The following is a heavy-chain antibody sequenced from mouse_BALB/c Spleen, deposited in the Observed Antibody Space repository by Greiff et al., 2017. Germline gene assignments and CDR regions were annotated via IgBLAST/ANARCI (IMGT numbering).Heavy chain of an antibody. CDR3: ARSYYYGSSYAMDY. D-gene: IGHD1-1*01. CDR2: IWSGGST. Sequence: QVQLKESGPGLVQPSQSLSITCTVSGFSLTSYGVHWVRQSPGKGLEWLGVIWSGGSTDYNAAFISRLSISKDNSKSQVFFKMNSLQANDTAIYYCARSYYYGSSYAMDYWGQGTSVTVSS. V-gene: IGHV2-2*02. J-gene: IGHJ4*01. CDR1: GFSLTSYG.